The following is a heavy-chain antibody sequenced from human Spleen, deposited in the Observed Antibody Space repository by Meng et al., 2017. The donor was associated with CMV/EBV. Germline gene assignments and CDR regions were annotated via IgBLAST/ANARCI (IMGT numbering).Heavy chain of an antibody. Sequence: GESLKISCAASGFTFSSYAMSWVRQAPGKGLEWVSAISGSGGSTYYADSVKGRFTISRDNSKNTLYLQMNSLRAEDTAVYFCARDRGGYVDYWGQGTLVTVSS. CDR1: GFTFSSYA. CDR3: ARDRGGYVDY. CDR2: ISGSGGST. J-gene: IGHJ4*02. V-gene: IGHV3-23*01. D-gene: IGHD5-12*01.